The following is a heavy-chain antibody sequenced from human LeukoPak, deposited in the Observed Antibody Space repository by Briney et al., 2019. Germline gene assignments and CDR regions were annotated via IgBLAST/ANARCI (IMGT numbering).Heavy chain of an antibody. J-gene: IGHJ4*02. Sequence: SETLSDTCTVSGDSISSYHWTWIRQSPGRGLEWIGYMYYSGDSNYNPSLKSRVTISLDTSNNQFSLKLSSVTAADTAIYYCATYTRHCSGGTCYSIDYWGQGTLVTVSS. D-gene: IGHD2-15*01. CDR2: MYYSGDS. CDR1: GDSISSYH. V-gene: IGHV4-59*08. CDR3: ATYTRHCSGGTCYSIDY.